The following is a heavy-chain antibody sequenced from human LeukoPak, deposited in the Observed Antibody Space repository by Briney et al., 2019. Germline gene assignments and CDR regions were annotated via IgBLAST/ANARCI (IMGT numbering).Heavy chain of an antibody. D-gene: IGHD3-22*01. V-gene: IGHV1-46*01. J-gene: IGHJ4*02. Sequence: ASVKVSCKASGYTFTSYYMHWVRQAPGQGLEWMGIMNPNGGSTNYAQKFQGRVTMTRDMSTSTVYMELSSLRSEDTAVYYCARDYYDSSGYLDYWGQGTLVTVSS. CDR2: MNPNGGST. CDR1: GYTFTSYY. CDR3: ARDYYDSSGYLDY.